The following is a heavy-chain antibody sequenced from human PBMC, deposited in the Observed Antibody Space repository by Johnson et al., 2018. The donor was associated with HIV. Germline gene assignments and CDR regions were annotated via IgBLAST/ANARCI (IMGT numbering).Heavy chain of an antibody. V-gene: IGHV3-20*04. D-gene: IGHD6-13*01. CDR3: ARGGYSTILDAFDI. CDR1: GFTFSSYG. J-gene: IGHJ3*02. Sequence: VQLVESGGGVVQPGGSLRLSCAASGFTFSSYGMSWVRQAPGKGLEWVSGINWNGGSTGDADSVKGRFTISRDNAKNTLYLQMNSLRAEDTAVYYCARGGYSTILDAFDIWGQGTMVTVSS. CDR2: INWNGGST.